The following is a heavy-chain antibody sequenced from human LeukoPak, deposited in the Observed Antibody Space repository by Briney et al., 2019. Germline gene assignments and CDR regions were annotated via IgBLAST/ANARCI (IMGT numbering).Heavy chain of an antibody. CDR1: GGSISSYY. Sequence: SETLSLTCTVSGGSISSYYWSWIRQPPGKGLEWIGYIYYSGSTNYTPSLKSRVTISVDTSKNQFSLKLSSVTAADTAVYYCARDPGIGWYHWFDPWGQGTLVTVSS. D-gene: IGHD6-19*01. CDR3: ARDPGIGWYHWFDP. CDR2: IYYSGST. V-gene: IGHV4-59*01. J-gene: IGHJ5*02.